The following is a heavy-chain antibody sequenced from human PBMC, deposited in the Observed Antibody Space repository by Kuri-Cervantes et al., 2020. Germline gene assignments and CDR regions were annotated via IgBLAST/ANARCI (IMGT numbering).Heavy chain of an antibody. D-gene: IGHD6-19*01. CDR3: ARGGYSSGWNYYYYGMDV. Sequence: ASVKVSCKASGYSVSNYYLHWVRQAPGQGLEWMGMINPSGGSTNYAQKFQGRVTITADESTSTAYMELSSLRSEDTAVYYCARGGYSSGWNYYYYGMDVWGQGTTVTVSS. CDR1: GYSVSNYY. CDR2: INPSGGST. J-gene: IGHJ6*02. V-gene: IGHV1-46*01.